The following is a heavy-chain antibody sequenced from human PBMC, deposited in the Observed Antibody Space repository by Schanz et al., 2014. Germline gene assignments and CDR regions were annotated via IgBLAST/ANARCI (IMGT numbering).Heavy chain of an antibody. CDR1: VDTFSKYN. V-gene: IGHV1-69*02. CDR2: IMPLRGIG. CDR3: TRLRRADPNGFAV. Sequence: QVQLVQSGPEVQKPGSSVKVSCQAFVDTFSKYNIMWVRQVPGQGLEWLGRIMPLRGIGNNAWKFQDRLTITADKAMNITYMELSSLGTEDAAGYECTRLRRADPNGFAVWGQGTTVTVS. D-gene: IGHD6-19*01. J-gene: IGHJ6*02.